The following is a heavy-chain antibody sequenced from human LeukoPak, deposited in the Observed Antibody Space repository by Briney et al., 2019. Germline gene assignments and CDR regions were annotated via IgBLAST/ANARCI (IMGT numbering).Heavy chain of an antibody. CDR3: AKDSSGGNWYFDL. J-gene: IGHJ2*01. V-gene: IGHV3-23*01. Sequence: PGGSLRLSCAASGVNLNSYAMSWVRQAPGKGLDWVSAITSSGGGTYYADSVKGRFTISRDNSKNTLYLQMNSLTAEDTAVYHCAKDSSGGNWYFDLWGRGTQVTVSS. CDR1: GVNLNSYA. D-gene: IGHD6-19*01. CDR2: ITSSGGGT.